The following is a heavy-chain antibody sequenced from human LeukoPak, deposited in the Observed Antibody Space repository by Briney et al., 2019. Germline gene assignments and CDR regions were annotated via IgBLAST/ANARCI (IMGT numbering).Heavy chain of an antibody. D-gene: IGHD3-10*01. J-gene: IGHJ4*02. V-gene: IGHV3-33*01. Sequence: GGSLRLSCAASGFTFSSYCMHWVRQAPGKGLEWVAVIWYDGSNKYYADSVKGRFTISRDNSKNTLYLQMNSLRAEDTAVYYCAIDKPPYYYGSGSPDYWGQGTLVTVSS. CDR2: IWYDGSNK. CDR1: GFTFSSYC. CDR3: AIDKPPYYYGSGSPDY.